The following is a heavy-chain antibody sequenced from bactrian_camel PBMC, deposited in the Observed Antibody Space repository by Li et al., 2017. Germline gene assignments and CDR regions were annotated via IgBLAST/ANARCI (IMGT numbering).Heavy chain of an antibody. Sequence: QVQLVESGGGSVQTGESLTLSCVAPGYITSSYFMGWLRHQAPGQKREGVAAIERSGKITYADSVLDRFTISRDNAKNTLYLQMNDLKPEDTGMYYCAAVQSPIRWWNLLQSRRYRSWGVGTQVTVS. V-gene: IGHV3S53*01. J-gene: IGHJ4*01. D-gene: IGHD2*01. CDR1: GYITSSYF. CDR2: IERSGKI.